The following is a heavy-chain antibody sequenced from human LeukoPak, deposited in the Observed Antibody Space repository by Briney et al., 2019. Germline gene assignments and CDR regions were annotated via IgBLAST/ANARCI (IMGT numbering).Heavy chain of an antibody. Sequence: SETLSLTCAVYGGSFSNYYLSWVRQPPGKGLEWIGEITHHGRTNYNPSLKSRVTMSVDTSKNQFSLRLSSVAAADTAVYYFSPIFGDYSDFDSWGQGTLVTVSS. V-gene: IGHV4-34*01. CDR1: GGSFSNYY. CDR3: SPIFGDYSDFDS. D-gene: IGHD4-17*01. J-gene: IGHJ4*02. CDR2: ITHHGRT.